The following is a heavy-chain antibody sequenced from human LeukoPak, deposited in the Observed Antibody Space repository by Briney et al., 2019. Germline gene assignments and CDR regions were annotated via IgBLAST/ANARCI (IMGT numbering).Heavy chain of an antibody. J-gene: IGHJ4*02. Sequence: PGGSLRLSCAASGFTFSSYWMQWVRQAPGKGLVWLSRINSDESSTSYAASVKGRFTISRDNAKNTLYLQMNSLRAEDTAVYYCAREIPYSPDYWGQGTLVTVSS. CDR3: AREIPYSPDY. CDR2: INSDESST. V-gene: IGHV3-74*01. D-gene: IGHD2-21*01. CDR1: GFTFSSYW.